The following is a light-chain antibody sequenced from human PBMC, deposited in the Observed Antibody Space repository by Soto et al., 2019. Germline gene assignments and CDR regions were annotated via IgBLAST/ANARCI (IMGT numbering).Light chain of an antibody. Sequence: SVLTQPPSASGTPGQRVSISCSGSSSNIGSSYVYWYQQLPETAPKLLIYRNNQRPSGVPDRFSGSKSGTSASLAISGLRSEDEADYYCQSYDSGLRGYVFGSGTKVTVL. CDR2: RNN. J-gene: IGLJ1*01. CDR3: QSYDSGLRGYV. V-gene: IGLV1-47*01. CDR1: SSNIGSSY.